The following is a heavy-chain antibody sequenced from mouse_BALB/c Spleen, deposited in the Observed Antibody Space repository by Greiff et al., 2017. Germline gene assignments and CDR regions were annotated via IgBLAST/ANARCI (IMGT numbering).Heavy chain of an antibody. Sequence: DVKLVESGGGLVQPGGSLKLSCAASGFTFSSYTMSWVRQTPEKRLEWVAYISNGGGSTYYPDTVKGRFTISRDNAKNTLYLQMSSLKSEDTAMYYCARHERTMIFDYWGQGTTLTVSS. J-gene: IGHJ2*01. V-gene: IGHV5-12-2*01. D-gene: IGHD2-4*01. CDR2: ISNGGGST. CDR1: GFTFSSYT. CDR3: ARHERTMIFDY.